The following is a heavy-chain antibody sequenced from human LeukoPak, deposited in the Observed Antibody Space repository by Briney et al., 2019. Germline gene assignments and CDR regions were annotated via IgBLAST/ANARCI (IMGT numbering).Heavy chain of an antibody. CDR1: GGSISSGSYY. CDR3: ARMYSGSYCDY. J-gene: IGHJ4*02. V-gene: IGHV4-61*02. Sequence: SETLSLTCTVSGGSISSGSYYWSWIRQPAGKGLEWIGRIYTSGSTNYNPSLKSRVTISLDTSKNQFSLKLSSVTAADTAVYYCARMYSGSYCDYWGQGTLVTVSS. CDR2: IYTSGST. D-gene: IGHD1-26*01.